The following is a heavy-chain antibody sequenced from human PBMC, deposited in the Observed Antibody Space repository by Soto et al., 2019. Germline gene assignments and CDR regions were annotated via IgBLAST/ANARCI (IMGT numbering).Heavy chain of an antibody. CDR3: ARGGIAAAGTPNTDAFDI. V-gene: IGHV1-8*01. J-gene: IGHJ3*02. D-gene: IGHD6-13*01. Sequence: GESLKISCKASGYTFTSYDINWVRQATGQGLEWMGWMNPNSGNTGYAQKFQGRVTTTRNTSISTAYMELSSLRSEDTAVYYCARGGIAAAGTPNTDAFDIWGQGTMVTVSS. CDR1: GYTFTSYD. CDR2: MNPNSGNT.